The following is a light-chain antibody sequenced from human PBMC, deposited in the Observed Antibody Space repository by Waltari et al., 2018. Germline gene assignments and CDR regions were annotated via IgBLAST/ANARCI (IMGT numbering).Light chain of an antibody. CDR2: DVS. CDR3: QVWDSSSDHRV. V-gene: IGLV3-21*02. J-gene: IGLJ3*02. CDR1: NIGSKR. Sequence: SYVLTQPPSVSVAPGQTARIPCGGNNIGSKRVHWYQQKPGQAPVLVVYDVSDRPSGIPERFSGSNSGNTATLTISRVEAGDEADYYCQVWDSSSDHRVFGGGTKLTVL.